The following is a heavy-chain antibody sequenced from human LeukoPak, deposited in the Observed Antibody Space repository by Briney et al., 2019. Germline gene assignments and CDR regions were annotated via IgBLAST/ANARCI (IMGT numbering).Heavy chain of an antibody. V-gene: IGHV4-59*08. J-gene: IGHJ4*02. CDR3: ARHSGASPHYFDY. D-gene: IGHD1-26*01. CDR2: IYYSGTT. Sequence: SETLSLTCTVSGGSITNYFWTWIRQPPGKGLEWIGFIYYSGTTHYNPSLKSRVTMSVATSNNQFSLRLSSVTAADMAIYYCARHSGASPHYFDYWGQGALVTVSS. CDR1: GGSITNYF.